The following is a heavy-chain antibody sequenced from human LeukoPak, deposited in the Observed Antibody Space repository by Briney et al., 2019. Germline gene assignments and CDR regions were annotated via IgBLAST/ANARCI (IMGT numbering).Heavy chain of an antibody. D-gene: IGHD3-22*01. CDR2: IYHRGST. CDR1: SESFSGYF. V-gene: IGHV4-34*01. Sequence: SETLSLTCGVYSESFSGYFWTYTRQPPGGGLEWIGDIYHRGSTNYNPSLKSRVTISVDTSKNQFSLRLTSVTAADTAVYYCARGSIYYGDSSAYFDYWGQGSLVTVSS. J-gene: IGHJ4*02. CDR3: ARGSIYYGDSSAYFDY.